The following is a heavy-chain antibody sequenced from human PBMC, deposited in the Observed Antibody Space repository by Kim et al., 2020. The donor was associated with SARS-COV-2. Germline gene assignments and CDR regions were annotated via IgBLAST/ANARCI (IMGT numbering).Heavy chain of an antibody. D-gene: IGHD1-26*01. CDR1: GFTFNTYG. CDR2: ISYDGSHK. J-gene: IGHJ4*02. V-gene: IGHV3-30*03. Sequence: GGSLRLSCAASGFTFNTYGMHWVRQAPGKGLEWVAVISYDGSHKYYVDSVKGRFTISRDNPKNTLYLQMNSLRIEDTAVYYCARSFSGSYFGYDYWGQGSVVTVSS. CDR3: ARSFSGSYFGYDY.